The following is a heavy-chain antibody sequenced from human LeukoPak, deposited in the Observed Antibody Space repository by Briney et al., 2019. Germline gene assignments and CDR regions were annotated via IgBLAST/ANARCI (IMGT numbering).Heavy chain of an antibody. CDR1: GFTFSNAW. J-gene: IGHJ6*04. Sequence: GGSLRLSCAASGFTFSNAWMSWVRQAPGKGLEWVGRIKSKTDGGTTDYATPVKGRFTISRDDSKNTVYLQMNSLKTEDTAVYYFTTYYDIFTCYPSKPYYYGMDVWGKGTTVTVSS. V-gene: IGHV3-15*01. CDR3: TTYYDIFTCYPSKPYYYGMDV. D-gene: IGHD3-9*01. CDR2: IKSKTDGGTT.